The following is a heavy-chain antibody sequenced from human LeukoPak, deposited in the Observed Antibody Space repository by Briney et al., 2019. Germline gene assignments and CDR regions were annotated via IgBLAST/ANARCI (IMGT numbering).Heavy chain of an antibody. J-gene: IGHJ4*02. V-gene: IGHV3-13*04. CDR2: SGTVGDT. Sequence: GGSLRLSCAASGFTSSAYDMHWVRQITGGGLEWVSASGTVGDTFYSDSVKGRFTISRENAKNSVHLQMNSLRVEDSAIYFCVRAAMPYIINGRRFDYWGQGTLVTVSS. CDR1: GFTSSAYD. CDR3: VRAAMPYIINGRRFDY. D-gene: IGHD2-2*01.